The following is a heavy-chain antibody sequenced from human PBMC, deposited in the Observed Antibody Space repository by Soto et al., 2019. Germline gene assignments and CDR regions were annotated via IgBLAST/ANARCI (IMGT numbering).Heavy chain of an antibody. V-gene: IGHV4-31*03. J-gene: IGHJ5*02. D-gene: IGHD6-6*01. Sequence: QVQLQESGPGLVKPSQTLSLICSVSDGSMNSGGYYWSWIRQLPGKGLEWIGFIHYSGSTLYSPSLKSRVSISMETSKNQFSLKLSSVTAADTAVYYCLRGKDKDDSSFWHHWGQGTPVTVSS. CDR3: LRGKDKDDSSFWHH. CDR2: IHYSGST. CDR1: DGSMNSGGYY.